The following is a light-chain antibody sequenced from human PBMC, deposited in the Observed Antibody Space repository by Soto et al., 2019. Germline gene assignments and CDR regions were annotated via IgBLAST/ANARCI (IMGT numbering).Light chain of an antibody. CDR2: DAS. V-gene: IGKV1-5*01. CDR3: QQHNIYSPFT. CDR1: QSISSC. J-gene: IGKJ3*01. Sequence: DIQMTQYPSTLSASVGDRVTITCRASQSISSCLAWYQQKPGKAPKGLIYDASSLESGVPSRFSGSGSGPEFTLTISNLQPDDFATYYCQQHNIYSPFTFGPGTKVDIK.